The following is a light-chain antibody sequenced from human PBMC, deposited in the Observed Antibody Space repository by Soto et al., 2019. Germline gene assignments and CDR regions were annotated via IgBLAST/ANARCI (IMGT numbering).Light chain of an antibody. V-gene: IGLV1-44*01. CDR1: TSNVGGNS. CDR2: SNN. CDR3: AVWDDSLNGVV. Sequence: QSALTQPPSSSGTPGQRVTISCSGSTSNVGGNSVNWYQQLPGTAPKLLIYSNNQRPSGVPDRFSGSKSGTSASLAISGLQSEDEADYYCAVWDDSLNGVVFGGGTKLTVL. J-gene: IGLJ2*01.